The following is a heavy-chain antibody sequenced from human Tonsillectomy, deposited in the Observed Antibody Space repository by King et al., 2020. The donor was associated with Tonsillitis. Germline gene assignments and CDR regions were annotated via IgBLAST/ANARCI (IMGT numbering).Heavy chain of an antibody. CDR2: ISGRSRTI. D-gene: IGHD1-20*01. J-gene: IGHJ4*02. V-gene: IGHV3-48*01. CDR1: GFIFRNYG. Sequence: DVQLVESGGGLVQPGGSLRLSCAASGFIFRNYGMNWVRQAPGKGLEWVSYISGRSRTIYSAESVKGRFTISRDNGKNSLYLQIHSLRAKDTAVYYCARGYLDSSLISPFDYWGQGTLVTVSS. CDR3: ARGYLDSSLISPFDY.